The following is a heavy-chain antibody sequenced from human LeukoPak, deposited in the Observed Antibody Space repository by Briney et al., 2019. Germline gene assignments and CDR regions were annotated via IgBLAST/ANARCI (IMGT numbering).Heavy chain of an antibody. V-gene: IGHV1-69*13. CDR1: GGTFSSYA. CDR2: IIPIFGTA. J-gene: IGHJ6*03. Sequence: SVKVSCKASGGTFSSYAISWVRQAPGQGLEWMGGIIPIFGTANYAQKFQGRVTITADESTSTAYMELSSLRSEDTAVYYCAIERGFTYYYGSGRYYYYMDAWGKGTTVTVSS. CDR3: AIERGFTYYYGSGRYYYYMDA. D-gene: IGHD3-10*01.